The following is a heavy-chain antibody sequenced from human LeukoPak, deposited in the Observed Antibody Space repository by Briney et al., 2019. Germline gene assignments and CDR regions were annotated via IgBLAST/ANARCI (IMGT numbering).Heavy chain of an antibody. V-gene: IGHV3-23*01. CDR1: GFTFSSYS. J-gene: IGHJ6*02. CDR2: INDSGTSK. CDR3: AGLPDV. Sequence: PGGSLRLSCAASGFTFSSYSMNWVRQAPGKGLEWVSVINDSGTSKHYADSVKGRFTISRDNSKNTMYLQMSSLRADDTAIYYCAGLPDVWGQGTTVTVSS.